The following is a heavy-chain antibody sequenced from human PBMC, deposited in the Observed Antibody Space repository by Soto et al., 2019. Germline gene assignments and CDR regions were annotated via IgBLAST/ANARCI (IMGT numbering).Heavy chain of an antibody. V-gene: IGHV4-30-2*01. J-gene: IGHJ6*02. Sequence: SETLSLTCAVSGGSISRGGYSGSWIRQPPGKGLEWIGYIYHSGSTYYNPSLKSRVTISVDRSKNQFSLKLSSVTAADTAVYYCASQSGSYFAFYYYGMDVWGQGTTVTVSS. D-gene: IGHD1-26*01. CDR3: ASQSGSYFAFYYYGMDV. CDR1: GGSISRGGYS. CDR2: IYHSGST.